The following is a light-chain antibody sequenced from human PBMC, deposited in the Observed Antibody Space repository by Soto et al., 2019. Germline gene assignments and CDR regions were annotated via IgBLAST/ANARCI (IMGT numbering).Light chain of an antibody. CDR3: QQYGSSPPYT. CDR2: GAS. CDR1: QSVSSSY. V-gene: IGKV3-20*01. J-gene: IGKJ2*01. Sequence: EIVLTQSPGTLSLSPGERAILSCRASQSVSSSYLAWYQQKPGQAPRLLIYGASSRSTGIPDRFSGSGSGTDFTLTISRLEPEDVAVYYCQQYGSSPPYTFGQGTKLEIK.